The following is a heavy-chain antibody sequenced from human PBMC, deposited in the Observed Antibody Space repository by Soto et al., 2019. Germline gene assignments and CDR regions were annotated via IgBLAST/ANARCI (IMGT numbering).Heavy chain of an antibody. CDR1: GLTFSNAW. J-gene: IGHJ4*02. CDR2: IKSKTDGGTT. D-gene: IGHD3-22*01. CDR3: TTNYYDSSGYYSGYY. Sequence: PGGSLRLSCAASGLTFSNAWMNWVRQAPGKGLEWVGRIKSKTDGGTTDYPAPVKGRFTISRDDSKNTLYLQMNSLKTEDTAVYYCTTNYYDSSGYYSGYYWGRGTLVTVSS. V-gene: IGHV3-15*07.